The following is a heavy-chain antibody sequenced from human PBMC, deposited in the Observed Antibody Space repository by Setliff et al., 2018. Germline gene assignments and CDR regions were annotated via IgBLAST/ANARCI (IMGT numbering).Heavy chain of an antibody. V-gene: IGHV4-39*01. D-gene: IGHD3-16*01. CDR3: ARLPNYVWGSPVDY. CDR1: GASITNINYY. CDR2: IFYSGRT. Sequence: SETLSLTCTVSGASITNINYYWGLIRQSPGKGLEWIGSIFYSGRTFYNPSLKSRVTISVDTSKNQFSLTLSSVTAADTAVYYCARLPNYVWGSPVDYWGQGTLVTVS. J-gene: IGHJ4*02.